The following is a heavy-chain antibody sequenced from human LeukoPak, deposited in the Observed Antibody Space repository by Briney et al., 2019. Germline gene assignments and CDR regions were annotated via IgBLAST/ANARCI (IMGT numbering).Heavy chain of an antibody. V-gene: IGHV1-24*01. J-gene: IGHJ4*02. CDR1: GYTLTELS. CDR2: FDPEDGET. D-gene: IGHD2-2*01. CDR3: ATGGCSSTSCFR. Sequence: AASVTVSCKVSGYTLTELSMHWVRQAPGKGLEWMGGFDPEDGETIYAQKFQGRVTMTEDTSTDTAYMELSSLRSEDTAVYYCATGGCSSTSCFRWGQGTLVTVSS.